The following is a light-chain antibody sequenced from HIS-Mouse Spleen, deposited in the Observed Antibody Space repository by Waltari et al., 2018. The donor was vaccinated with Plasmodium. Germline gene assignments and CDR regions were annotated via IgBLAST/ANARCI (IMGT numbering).Light chain of an antibody. CDR2: EVS. J-gene: IGLJ2*01. CDR1: SSDVGGYNY. Sequence: QSALTQPPSASGSPGQSVTISCTGTSSDVGGYNYVSWYQQHPGKAPKLMIYEVSKRPSGVPVRFSGSKSGNTASLTVSELQAEDEADYYCSSYAGSNNLVFGGGTKLTVL. CDR3: SSYAGSNNLV. V-gene: IGLV2-8*01.